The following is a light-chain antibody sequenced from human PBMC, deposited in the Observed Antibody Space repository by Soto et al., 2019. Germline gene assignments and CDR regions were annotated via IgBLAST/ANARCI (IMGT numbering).Light chain of an antibody. CDR2: GAS. Sequence: EIVLTQSPGPLSLSPGERATLSCRASQSVSSSYLAWYQQKPGQAPRLLIYGASSMATGIPDRFSGSGSGTDFTLTISRLEPEDFAVYYCQQYGRSPQVTFGQGTRLEIK. CDR1: QSVSSSY. V-gene: IGKV3-20*01. CDR3: QQYGRSPQVT. J-gene: IGKJ5*01.